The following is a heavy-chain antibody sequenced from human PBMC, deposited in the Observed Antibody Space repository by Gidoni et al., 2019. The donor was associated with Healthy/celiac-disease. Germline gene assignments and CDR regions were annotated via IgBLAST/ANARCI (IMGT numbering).Heavy chain of an antibody. Sequence: QVQLQESGPGLVKPSETLSLTCTVSGGSISSYYWSWIRQPPGKGLEWIGYIYYSGGTNYNPSLKSRVTISVDTSKNQFSLKLSSVTAADTAVYYCASGAAGLLFDYWGQGTLVTVSS. J-gene: IGHJ4*02. CDR1: GGSISSYY. D-gene: IGHD6-13*01. CDR3: ASGAAGLLFDY. V-gene: IGHV4-59*01. CDR2: IYYSGGT.